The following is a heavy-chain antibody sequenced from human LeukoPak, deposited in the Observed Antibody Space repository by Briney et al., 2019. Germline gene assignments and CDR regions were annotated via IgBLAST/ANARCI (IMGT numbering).Heavy chain of an antibody. CDR2: ISYDGSNK. D-gene: IGHD6-13*01. V-gene: IGHV3-30*19. CDR1: GFTFSAYG. CDR3: ARGQAGAAKGYYFDC. Sequence: GGSLRLSCAASGFTFSAYGMHWVRQAPGKGLEWVAVISYDGSNKYYADSVKGRFTISRDNSKNTLYLQMNSLRAEDTAVYYCARGQAGAAKGYYFDCWGQGTLVTVSS. J-gene: IGHJ4*02.